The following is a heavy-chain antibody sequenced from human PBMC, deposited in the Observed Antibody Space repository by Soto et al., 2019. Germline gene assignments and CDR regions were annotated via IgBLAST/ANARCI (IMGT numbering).Heavy chain of an antibody. Sequence: EVQLVESGGGLVQPGRSLRLSCAASGFTFDDYAMHWVRQAPGKGLEWVSGISWNSGSIGYADSVKGRFTISRDNAKNSLYLQMNSLRAEDTALYYWAKDAITMVRGVISYYGMDGWGQGTTVTVSS. J-gene: IGHJ6*02. CDR1: GFTFDDYA. D-gene: IGHD3-10*01. V-gene: IGHV3-9*01. CDR2: ISWNSGSI. CDR3: AKDAITMVRGVISYYGMDG.